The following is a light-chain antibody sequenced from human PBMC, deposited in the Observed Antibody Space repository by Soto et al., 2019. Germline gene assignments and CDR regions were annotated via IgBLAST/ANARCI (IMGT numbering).Light chain of an antibody. Sequence: DIQMTQSPSTLSASLLDRVTITCRASQSISRLLAWYQQKPGKAPKLLIYKASNLESGVPSRFSGSGSGTEFTLTISSLQPDDFATYYCQQYNSYSRTFGQGTKVDIK. CDR1: QSISRL. J-gene: IGKJ1*01. CDR3: QQYNSYSRT. V-gene: IGKV1-5*03. CDR2: KAS.